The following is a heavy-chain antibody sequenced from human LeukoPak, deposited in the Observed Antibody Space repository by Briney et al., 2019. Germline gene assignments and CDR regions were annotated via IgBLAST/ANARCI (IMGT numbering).Heavy chain of an antibody. D-gene: IGHD6-19*01. V-gene: IGHV4-34*01. J-gene: IGHJ4*02. CDR1: GGSFSGYC. CDR3: ARGVADKEWYRSGWSFDY. Sequence: SETLSLTCAVYGGSFSGYCWSWIRQPPGKGLEWVGEINHSGSTNYNPSLVSRVTISVDTSTNQFSLKLSSVTAADTALYYCARGVADKEWYRSGWSFDYWGQATMVTVPS. CDR2: INHSGST.